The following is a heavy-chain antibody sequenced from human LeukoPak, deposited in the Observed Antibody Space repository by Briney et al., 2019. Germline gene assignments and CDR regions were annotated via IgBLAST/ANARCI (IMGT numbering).Heavy chain of an antibody. J-gene: IGHJ5*02. V-gene: IGHV1-2*02. Sequence: ASVKVSCKASGGTFSSYAISWVRQAPGQGLEWMGWINPNSGGTNYAQKFQGRVTMTRDTSISTAYMELSRLRSDDTAVYYCARGNHYDFWSGYSVNWFDPWGQGTLVTVSS. CDR3: ARGNHYDFWSGYSVNWFDP. CDR2: INPNSGGT. CDR1: GGTFSSYA. D-gene: IGHD3-3*01.